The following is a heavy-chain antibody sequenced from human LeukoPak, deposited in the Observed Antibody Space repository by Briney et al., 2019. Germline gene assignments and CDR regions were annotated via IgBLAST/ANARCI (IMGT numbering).Heavy chain of an antibody. CDR3: ARGVVPAEVFDP. Sequence: SETLSLTCTVSGGSISSGSYYWSWIRQPAGKGLEWIGRIYTSGITNYNPSLKSRVTISVDTSKNQFSLKLSSVTAADTAVYYCARGVVPAEVFDPWGQGTLVTVSS. V-gene: IGHV4-61*02. CDR1: GGSISSGSYY. J-gene: IGHJ5*02. D-gene: IGHD2-2*01. CDR2: IYTSGIT.